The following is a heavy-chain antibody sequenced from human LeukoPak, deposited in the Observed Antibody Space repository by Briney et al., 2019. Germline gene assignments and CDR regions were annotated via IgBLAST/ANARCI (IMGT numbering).Heavy chain of an antibody. CDR3: AMKGSGSYVVN. J-gene: IGHJ4*02. Sequence: ASVKVSCKASGGTFSSYAISWVRQAPGQGLEWMGGIIPIFGTANYAQKFQGRVTITADKSTSTAYMELSSLRSEDTAVYCCAMKGSGSYVVNWGQGTLVTVSS. CDR1: GGTFSSYA. CDR2: IIPIFGTA. V-gene: IGHV1-69*06. D-gene: IGHD1-26*01.